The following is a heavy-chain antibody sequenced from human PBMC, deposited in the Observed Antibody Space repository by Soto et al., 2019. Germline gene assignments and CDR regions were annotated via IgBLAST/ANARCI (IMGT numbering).Heavy chain of an antibody. J-gene: IGHJ6*02. CDR2: IIPIFGTA. D-gene: IGHD6-6*01. V-gene: IGHV1-69*13. CDR3: ARWGIAARTYYYYGMDV. CDR1: GYTFTGYY. Sequence: SVKVSCKASGYTFTGYYMHWVRQAPGQGLEWMGGIIPIFGTANYAQKFQGRVTITADESTSTAYMELSSLRSEDTAVYYCARWGIAARTYYYYGMDVWGQGTTVTVSS.